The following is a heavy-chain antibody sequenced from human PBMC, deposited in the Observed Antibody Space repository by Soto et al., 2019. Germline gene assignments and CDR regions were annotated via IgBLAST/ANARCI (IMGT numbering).Heavy chain of an antibody. CDR3: ARVMDGPTYLPSGLDY. J-gene: IGHJ4*02. D-gene: IGHD2-8*01. CDR1: GGSISSNNW. V-gene: IGHV4-4*02. Sequence: VQLQESGPGLVNPSGTLSLTCAVSGGSISSNNWWSWVRQPPGKGLEWIGEIFHDGSVNYNPSLSGRITISVDKSNTQDSLNLNSVTAADTAIYYGARVMDGPTYLPSGLDYWGQGTLVTVSS. CDR2: IFHDGSV.